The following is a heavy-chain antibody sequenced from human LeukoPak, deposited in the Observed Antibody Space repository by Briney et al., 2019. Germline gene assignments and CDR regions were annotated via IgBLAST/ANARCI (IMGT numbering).Heavy chain of an antibody. V-gene: IGHV3-66*01. CDR2: IYSGGST. Sequence: GGSLRLSCAASGFTVSSNYMSWVRQAPGKGLEWVSVIYSGGSTYYADSVKGRFTISRDNSKNTLYPQMNSLRAEDTAVYYCARDDSSRNYYDSSGYFGSPTFDYWGQGTLVTVSS. J-gene: IGHJ4*02. D-gene: IGHD3-22*01. CDR3: ARDDSSRNYYDSSGYFGSPTFDY. CDR1: GFTVSSNY.